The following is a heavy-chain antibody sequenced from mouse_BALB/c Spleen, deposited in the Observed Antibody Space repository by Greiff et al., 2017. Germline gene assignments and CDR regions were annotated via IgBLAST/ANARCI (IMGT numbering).Heavy chain of an antibody. J-gene: IGHJ4*01. D-gene: IGHD2-4*01. CDR3: ARDGLRRAMDY. V-gene: IGHV7-3*02. CDR2: IRNKANGYTT. CDR1: GFTFTDYY. Sequence: EVKVVESGGGLVQPGGSLRLSCATSGFTFTDYYMSWVRQPPGKALEWLGFIRNKANGYTTAYSASVKGRFTISRDNSQSILYLQMNTLRAEDSATYYCARDGLRRAMDYWGQGTSVTVAS.